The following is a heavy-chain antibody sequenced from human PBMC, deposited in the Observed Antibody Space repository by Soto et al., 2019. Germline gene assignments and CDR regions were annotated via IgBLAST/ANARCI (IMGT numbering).Heavy chain of an antibody. CDR2: IYYRGTT. J-gene: IGHJ4*02. CDR3: ARTGGYYTYFFDY. D-gene: IGHD3-3*01. Sequence: QVQLQESGPGLVKPSETLSLTCTVSGGSMNTYYWNWIRQPPGKGLEWVGYIYYRGTTNYNPSLEGRVTMSVDTSKNQFSLKLTSVTAADTAVYYCARTGGYYTYFFDYWGQGSPVTVSA. CDR1: GGSMNTYY. V-gene: IGHV4-59*01.